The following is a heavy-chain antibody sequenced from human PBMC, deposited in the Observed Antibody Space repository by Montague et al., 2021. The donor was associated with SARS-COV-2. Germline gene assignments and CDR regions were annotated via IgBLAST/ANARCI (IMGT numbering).Heavy chain of an antibody. D-gene: IGHD2-2*02. CDR2: IYYSRST. J-gene: IGHJ5*01. Sequence: SETLSLTCTVSGGSISSSYWSWIWKPPGPGLERIGYIYYSRSTYFTHYPTSRVTISVDTSKNQFSLKLSSVTVADTAVYYCARVIAGYCSRTSCYTGWFDPWGQGTMVTVSS. CDR1: GGSISSSY. V-gene: IGHV4-59*12. CDR3: ARVIAGYCSRTSCYTGWFDP.